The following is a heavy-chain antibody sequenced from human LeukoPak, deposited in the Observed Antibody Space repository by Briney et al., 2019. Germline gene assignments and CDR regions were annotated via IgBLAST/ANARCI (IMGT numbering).Heavy chain of an antibody. D-gene: IGHD2-21*01. CDR3: ARYSEVYYYVDV. CDR2: IRSYSSYI. Sequence: GGSLRLSCAASGFNFDTYNFNWVRQALGKGLEWVATIRSYSSYIHYGDSVKGRFTISRDDAKKSLYLQMNSLRAEDTAVYFCARYSEVYYYVDVWGTGTTVTVSS. V-gene: IGHV3-21*01. CDR1: GFNFDTYN. J-gene: IGHJ6*03.